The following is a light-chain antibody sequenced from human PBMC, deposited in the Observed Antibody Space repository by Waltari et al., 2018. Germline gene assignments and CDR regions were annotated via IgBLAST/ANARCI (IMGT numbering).Light chain of an antibody. V-gene: IGKV3-15*01. CDR2: GAS. Sequence: EIVMLLSRASLAVIAWETANLSCRASQSIRSNLAWYQHKPGQAPRLLIYGASTRATGIPARFSGSGSGTEFTLTISSLQSEDFAVYFCQQYDNWLGTFGQGTKVEIK. CDR3: QQYDNWLGT. J-gene: IGKJ1*01. CDR1: QSIRSN.